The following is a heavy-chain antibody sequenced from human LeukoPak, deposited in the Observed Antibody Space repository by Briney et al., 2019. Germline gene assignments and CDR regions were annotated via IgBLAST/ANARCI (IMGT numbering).Heavy chain of an antibody. J-gene: IGHJ5*02. CDR2: IYYSGST. D-gene: IGHD4-17*01. V-gene: IGHV4-39*01. CDR1: GGSISSSSYY. Sequence: PSETLSLTCTVSGGSISSSSYYWGWIRQPPGKGLEWIGSIYYSGSTYYNPSLKSRVTISVDTSKNQFSLKLSSVTAADTAVYYCAGHDVIPSQDDYVNWFDPWGQGTLVTVSS. CDR3: AGHDVIPSQDDYVNWFDP.